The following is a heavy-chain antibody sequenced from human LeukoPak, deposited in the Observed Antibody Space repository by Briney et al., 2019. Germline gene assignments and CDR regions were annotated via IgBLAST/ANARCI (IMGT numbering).Heavy chain of an antibody. J-gene: IGHJ4*02. V-gene: IGHV1-46*01. CDR2: INPSGGST. CDR3: ARARRDGYNLQFDY. D-gene: IGHD5-24*01. CDR1: GYTFTIYY. Sequence: ASVTVSCTASGYTFTIYYMHWVRQAPGQGLEWMGIINPSGGSTSCAQKFQGRVTMTRDTSTSTVYMELSSLRSEDTAVYYCARARRDGYNLQFDYWGQGTLVTVSS.